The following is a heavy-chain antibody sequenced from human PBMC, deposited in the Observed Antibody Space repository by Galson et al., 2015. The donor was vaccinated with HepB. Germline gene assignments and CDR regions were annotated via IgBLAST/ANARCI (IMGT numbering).Heavy chain of an antibody. J-gene: IGHJ5*01. CDR3: ARESGYNYDS. V-gene: IGHV1-2*02. Sequence: SVKVSCKASGYPFIYYYIHWVLQAPGQGLEWMGWIDPNSGGTNYAQRFQGRVTMTRDTSISTAYMELNSLTSDDTAVYHCARESGYNYDSWGQGTLVTVSS. D-gene: IGHD5-24*01. CDR1: GYPFIYYY. CDR2: IDPNSGGT.